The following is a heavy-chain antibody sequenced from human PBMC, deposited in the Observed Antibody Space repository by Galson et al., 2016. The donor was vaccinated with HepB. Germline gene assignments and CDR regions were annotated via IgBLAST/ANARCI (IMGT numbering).Heavy chain of an antibody. CDR3: AKDSGSGSYYKWGWFDP. CDR1: GITFDDYS. J-gene: IGHJ5*02. Sequence: SLRLSCAGSGITFDDYSMHWVRQGPGKGLEWVAGLSWNSGSISYADSMRGRVTISRDNAKNSLYLQMDSLRSEDTALYYCAKDSGSGSYYKWGWFDPWGQGTLVTVSS. CDR2: LSWNSGSI. V-gene: IGHV3-9*01. D-gene: IGHD3-10*01.